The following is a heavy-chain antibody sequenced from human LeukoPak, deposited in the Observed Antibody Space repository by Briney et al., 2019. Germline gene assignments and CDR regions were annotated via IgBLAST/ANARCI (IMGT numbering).Heavy chain of an antibody. CDR1: GFTVNSNY. Sequence: PGGSLRLSCAASGFTVNSNYMSWVRQAPGKGLEWVSMIYSDGRTSYADSLKGRFTISRDNSKNMLYLQMNTLRAEDTAVYYCARRRESYGSDSWGQGTLVTVSS. CDR2: IYSDGRT. J-gene: IGHJ4*02. CDR3: ARRRESYGSDS. V-gene: IGHV3-66*01. D-gene: IGHD3-10*01.